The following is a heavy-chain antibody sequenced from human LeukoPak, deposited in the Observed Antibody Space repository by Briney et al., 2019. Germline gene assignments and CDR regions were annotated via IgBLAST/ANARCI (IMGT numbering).Heavy chain of an antibody. Sequence: SETLSLTCNVSGVSVSTSHWNWIRQRPGKGLEWIGCLSYTGKTDYNPSLKSRVSISPGSSNNHFSLKLTSVTAADTAVYYCSEGYFEPFDHWGQGILVTVSS. J-gene: IGHJ4*02. CDR2: LSYTGKT. D-gene: IGHD2/OR15-2a*01. CDR3: SEGYFEPFDH. V-gene: IGHV4-59*02. CDR1: GVSVSTSH.